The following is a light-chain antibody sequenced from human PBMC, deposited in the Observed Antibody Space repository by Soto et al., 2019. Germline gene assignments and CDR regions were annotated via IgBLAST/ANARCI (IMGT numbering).Light chain of an antibody. CDR2: GAN. CDR3: QQYHSLPRT. CDR1: QSVSTNY. Sequence: EIVLTQSPGTLSLSPGDGATLSCRASQSVSTNYLAWFQQKPGQPPRLLIYGANIRASGIADRFRGSGSGTDFTLTISRLEPEDFAVYYCQQYHSLPRTFGQGTKVEIK. J-gene: IGKJ1*01. V-gene: IGKV3-20*01.